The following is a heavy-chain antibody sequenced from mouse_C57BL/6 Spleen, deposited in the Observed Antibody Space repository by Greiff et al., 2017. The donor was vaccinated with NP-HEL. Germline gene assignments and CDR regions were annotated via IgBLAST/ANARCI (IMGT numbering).Heavy chain of an antibody. CDR3: ARSDSSGYVYYAMDY. J-gene: IGHJ4*01. V-gene: IGHV1-69*01. D-gene: IGHD3-2*02. CDR2: IDPSDSYT. CDR1: GYTFTSYW. Sequence: QVQLQQPGAELVMPGASVKLSCKASGYTFTSYWMHWVKQRPGQGLEWIGEIDPSDSYTNYNQKFKGKSTLTVDKSSSTAYMQLSSRTSEDSAVYYCARSDSSGYVYYAMDYWGQGTSVTVSS.